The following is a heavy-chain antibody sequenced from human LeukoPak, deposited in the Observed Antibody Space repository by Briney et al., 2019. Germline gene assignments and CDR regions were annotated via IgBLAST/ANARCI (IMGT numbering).Heavy chain of an antibody. CDR1: GGSISGYY. CDR3: ARSVPSLDYLFDS. CDR2: IYNSGIT. J-gene: IGHJ5*01. D-gene: IGHD4-11*01. V-gene: IGHV4-59*08. Sequence: SETLSLICTVSGGSISGYYWTWIRQLPGKGLEWIGYIYNSGITNYNPSLKSRVTVSVDTSKNQFSLRLTSVTAADTAVYYCARSVPSLDYLFDSWGHGTLVTVSS.